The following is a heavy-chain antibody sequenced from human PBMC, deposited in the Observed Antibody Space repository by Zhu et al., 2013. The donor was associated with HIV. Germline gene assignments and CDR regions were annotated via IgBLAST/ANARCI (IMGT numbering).Heavy chain of an antibody. J-gene: IGHJ4*02. CDR2: ISGSGSTI. CDR1: GFNFGTYA. D-gene: IGHD3-10*02. Sequence: EVQLLESGGAWVQPGGSLRLSCAASGFNFGTYAMSWVRQAPGKGLEWVSGISGSGSTIYYADSVKGRFTISRDTALHLQMNSLRVEDTAVYFCAKLPGAYVESTGFDNWGQGTLVTVSS. V-gene: IGHV3-23*01. CDR3: AKLPGAYVESTGFDN.